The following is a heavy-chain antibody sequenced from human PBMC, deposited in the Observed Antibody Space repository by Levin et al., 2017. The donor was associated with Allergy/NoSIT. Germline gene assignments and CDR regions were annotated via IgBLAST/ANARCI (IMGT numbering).Heavy chain of an antibody. CDR2: INTNTGNP. CDR3: ARAIVVVPAAYYYYYYMDV. Sequence: GESLKISCKASGYTFTSYAMNWVRQAPGQGLEWMGWINTNTGNPTYAQGFTGRFVFSLDTSVSTAYLQISSLKAEDTAVYYCARAIVVVPAAYYYYYYMDVWGKGTTVTVSS. D-gene: IGHD2-2*01. J-gene: IGHJ6*03. V-gene: IGHV7-4-1*02. CDR1: GYTFTSYA.